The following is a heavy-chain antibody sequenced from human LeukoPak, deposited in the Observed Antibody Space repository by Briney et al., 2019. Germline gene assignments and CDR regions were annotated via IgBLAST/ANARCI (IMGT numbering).Heavy chain of an antibody. Sequence: PGGSLRLSCAASGFTFSSYAMTWVRQAPGKGLEWVSTVSGSAGRTDYADSVKGRFTISRDNLKNTLYLQMNGLRAEDTAVYYCAKKRGHCVDGVCHNYYYMDVWGKGTTVTVSS. CDR2: VSGSAGRT. V-gene: IGHV3-23*01. J-gene: IGHJ6*03. D-gene: IGHD2-8*02. CDR1: GFTFSSYA. CDR3: AKKRGHCVDGVCHNYYYMDV.